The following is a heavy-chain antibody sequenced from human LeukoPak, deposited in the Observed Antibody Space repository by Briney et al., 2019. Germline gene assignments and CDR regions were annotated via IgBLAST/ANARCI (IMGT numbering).Heavy chain of an antibody. V-gene: IGHV3-7*01. J-gene: IGHJ4*02. D-gene: IGHD1-26*01. CDR3: ARDTRIVGATGFDY. CDR2: IKQDGSEK. Sequence: HPGGSLRLSCAASGFTFSSYWMSWVRQAPGEGLEWVANIKQDGSEKYYVDSVKGRFTISRDNAKNSLYLQMNSLRAEDTAVYYCARDTRIVGATGFDYWGQGTLVTVSS. CDR1: GFTFSSYW.